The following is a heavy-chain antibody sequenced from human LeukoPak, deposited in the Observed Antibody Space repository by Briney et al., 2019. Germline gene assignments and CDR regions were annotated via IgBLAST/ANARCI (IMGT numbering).Heavy chain of an antibody. V-gene: IGHV3-48*03. Sequence: GGSLRLSCAASGFTFSSYEVNWVRQAPGKGLEWVSYISSSGSTIYYADSVKGRFTISRDNAKNSLYLQMNSLRAEDTAVYYCARQKDYGDYGLYYYGMDVWGKGTTVTVSS. J-gene: IGHJ6*04. CDR1: GFTFSSYE. CDR3: ARQKDYGDYGLYYYGMDV. D-gene: IGHD4-17*01. CDR2: ISSSGSTI.